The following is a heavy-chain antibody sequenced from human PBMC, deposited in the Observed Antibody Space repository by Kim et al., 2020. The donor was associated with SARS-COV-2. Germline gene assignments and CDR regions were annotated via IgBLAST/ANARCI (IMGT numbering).Heavy chain of an antibody. D-gene: IGHD3-22*01. CDR1: GFTFSSYW. CDR3: ARGGDYDSSNDAFDI. V-gene: IGHV3-74*01. CDR2: INSDGSST. Sequence: GGSLRLSCAASGFTFSSYWMHWVRQAPGKGLVWVSRINSDGSSTSYADSVKGRFTISRDNAKNTLYLQMNSLRAEDTAVYYCARGGDYDSSNDAFDIWGQGTMVTVSS. J-gene: IGHJ3*02.